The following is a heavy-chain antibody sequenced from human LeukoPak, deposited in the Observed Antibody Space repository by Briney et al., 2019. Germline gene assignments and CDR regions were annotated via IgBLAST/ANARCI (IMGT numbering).Heavy chain of an antibody. V-gene: IGHV2-5*08. CDR2: IYWDDDK. D-gene: IGHD6-19*01. CDR1: GFSLSSTGMC. Sequence: ESGPTLVNPTQTLTLTCTFSGFSLSSTGMCVSWIRQPPGKALEWLALIYWDDDKRYSPSLKSRLTITKDTSKNQVVLTMTNMDPVDTATYYCAHSNRIAVAGSFDYWGQGTLVTVSS. CDR3: AHSNRIAVAGSFDY. J-gene: IGHJ4*02.